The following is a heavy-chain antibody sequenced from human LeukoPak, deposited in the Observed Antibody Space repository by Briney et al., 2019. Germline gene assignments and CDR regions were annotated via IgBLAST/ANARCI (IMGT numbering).Heavy chain of an antibody. V-gene: IGHV1-3*01. J-gene: IGHJ4*02. CDR3: ARESIYAVADTTYFDY. D-gene: IGHD6-19*01. Sequence: KFQGRVIITRDTSASTAYMELSSLRSEDTAVYYCARESIYAVADTTYFDYWGQGTLVTVSS.